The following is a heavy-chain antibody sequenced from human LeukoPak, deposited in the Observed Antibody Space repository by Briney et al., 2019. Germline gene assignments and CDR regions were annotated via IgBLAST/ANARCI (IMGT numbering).Heavy chain of an antibody. V-gene: IGHV3-23*01. J-gene: IGHJ4*02. CDR1: GFTFSSYA. D-gene: IGHD3-10*01. CDR3: AKIYASGSYYNVD. CDR2: ISGSGGST. Sequence: GGSLRLSCAASGFTFSSYAMSWVRQAPGKGLEWVSAISGSGGSTYYADSVKGRFTISRDNSKNTLYLQMNSLRAEDTAVYFCAKIYASGSYYNVDWGQGALVTVSS.